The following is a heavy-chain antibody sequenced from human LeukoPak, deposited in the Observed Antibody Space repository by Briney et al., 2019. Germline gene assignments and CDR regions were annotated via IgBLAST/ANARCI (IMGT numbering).Heavy chain of an antibody. CDR2: INHSGST. CDR3: ARAAYYYDSSGYYSTALYFDY. J-gene: IGHJ4*02. CDR1: GGSFSGYY. D-gene: IGHD3-22*01. V-gene: IGHV4-34*01. Sequence: SETLSLTCAVYGGSFSGYYWSWIRQPPGKWLEWIGEINHSGSTNYNPSLKSRVTISVDTSKNQFSLKLSSVTAADTAVYYCARAAYYYDSSGYYSTALYFDYWGQGTLVTVSS.